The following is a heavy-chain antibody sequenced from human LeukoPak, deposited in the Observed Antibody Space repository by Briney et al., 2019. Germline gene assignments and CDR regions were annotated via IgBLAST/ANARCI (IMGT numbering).Heavy chain of an antibody. CDR3: ARDSPDIVVVPAASYY. D-gene: IGHD2-2*01. CDR1: GYTSTSYG. Sequence: GASVKVSCKASGYTSTSYGISWVRQAPGQGLEWMGWISAYNGNTNYAQKLQGRVTMTTDTSTSTAYMELRSLRSDDTAVYYCARDSPDIVVVPAASYYWGQGTLVTVSS. J-gene: IGHJ4*02. V-gene: IGHV1-18*01. CDR2: ISAYNGNT.